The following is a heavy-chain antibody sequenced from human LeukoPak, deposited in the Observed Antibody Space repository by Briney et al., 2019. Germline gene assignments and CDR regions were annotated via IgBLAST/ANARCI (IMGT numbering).Heavy chain of an antibody. CDR2: IYHSGST. J-gene: IGHJ4*02. CDR1: GGSISSSNW. Sequence: SGTLSLTCAVSGGSISSSNWWSWVRQPPGKGLEWIGEIYHSGSTNYNPSLKSRVTISVDKSKNQFSLKLSSVTAADTAVYYCARDSSMLRGPLVIYYFDFWGQGTLVTVSS. V-gene: IGHV4-4*02. D-gene: IGHD3-10*01. CDR3: ARDSSMLRGPLVIYYFDF.